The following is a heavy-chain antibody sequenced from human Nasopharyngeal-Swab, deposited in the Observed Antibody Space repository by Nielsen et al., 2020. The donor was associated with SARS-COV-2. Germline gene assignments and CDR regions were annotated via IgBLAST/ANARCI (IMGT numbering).Heavy chain of an antibody. V-gene: IGHV3-9*01. J-gene: IGHJ4*02. Sequence: GGSLRLSCAASGFTFDDYAMHWVRQAPGKGLEWVSGISWNSGSIGYADSVKGRLTISRDNAKNSLYLQMNSLRAEDTALYYCAKVFAGPDYWGQGTLVTVSS. CDR3: AKVFAGPDY. CDR2: ISWNSGSI. CDR1: GFTFDDYA.